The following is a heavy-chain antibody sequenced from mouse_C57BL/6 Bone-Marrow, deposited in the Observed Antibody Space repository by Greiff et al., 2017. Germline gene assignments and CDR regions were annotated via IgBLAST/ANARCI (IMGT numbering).Heavy chain of an antibody. J-gene: IGHJ2*01. CDR2: ISDGGSYT. Sequence: EVQLVESGGGLVKPGGSLKLSCAASGFTFSSYAMSWVRQTPEKRLEWVATISDGGSYTYYPDNVKGRFTISRDNAKNNLYLQMSHLKSEDTAMYYCAREGGSSSFDYWGQGTTLTVSS. CDR1: GFTFSSYA. D-gene: IGHD1-1*01. V-gene: IGHV5-4*01. CDR3: AREGGSSSFDY.